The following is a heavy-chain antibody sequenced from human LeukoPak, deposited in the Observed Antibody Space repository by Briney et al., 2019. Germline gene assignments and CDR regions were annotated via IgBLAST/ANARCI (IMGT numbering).Heavy chain of an antibody. CDR2: ISGSGGST. D-gene: IGHD1-26*01. V-gene: IGHV3-23*01. CDR3: ANGPRIVGATGPGEFDY. J-gene: IGHJ4*02. CDR1: GFTVSSNY. Sequence: GGSLRLSCAASGFTVSSNYMSWVRQAPGKGLEWVSAISGSGGSTYYADSVKGRFTISRDNSKNTLYLQMNSLRAEDTAVYYCANGPRIVGATGPGEFDYWGQGTLVTVSS.